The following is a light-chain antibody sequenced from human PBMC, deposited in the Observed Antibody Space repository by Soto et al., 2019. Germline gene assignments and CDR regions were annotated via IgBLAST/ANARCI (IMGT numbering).Light chain of an antibody. Sequence: DIQMTQSPSSVSASVGDRVTITCRASQAISTWLAWYQQKPGKAPKLLIYAASNLQTVVPSRFSGSGSGTDFTATISSLQPEDFATYYCQQANSFPRTFGQGTKVEIK. CDR3: QQANSFPRT. CDR1: QAISTW. J-gene: IGKJ1*01. V-gene: IGKV1D-12*01. CDR2: AAS.